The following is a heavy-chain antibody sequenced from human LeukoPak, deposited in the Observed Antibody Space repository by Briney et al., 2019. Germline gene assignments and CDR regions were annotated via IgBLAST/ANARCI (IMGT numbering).Heavy chain of an antibody. CDR3: ARTYKYDSGNHYRQLDN. Sequence: GGSLRLSCAASGFTFSSYWMTWVRQAPGNGLEWVANIKHDGSDKYYTDSEKGRFIISRDNAQNSLYLQMNSLRAEDTAVYYCARTYKYDSGNHYRQLDNWGQGTLVTVSS. J-gene: IGHJ4*02. CDR2: IKHDGSDK. D-gene: IGHD3-22*01. CDR1: GFTFSSYW. V-gene: IGHV3-7*01.